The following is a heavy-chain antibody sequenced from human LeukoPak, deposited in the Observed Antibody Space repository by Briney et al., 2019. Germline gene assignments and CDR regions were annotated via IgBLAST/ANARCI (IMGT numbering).Heavy chain of an antibody. CDR3: VRAMDV. CDR1: GFTFRNYW. CDR2: IKQDGSEK. V-gene: IGHV3-7*01. Sequence: GGSLRLSCAASGFTFRNYWMHWVRQAPGKGLEWVANIKQDGSEKYYVDSVRGRFTISRDNAKSSLYLQMNSLRAEDMAVYYCVRAMDVWGQGTTVSVSS. J-gene: IGHJ6*02.